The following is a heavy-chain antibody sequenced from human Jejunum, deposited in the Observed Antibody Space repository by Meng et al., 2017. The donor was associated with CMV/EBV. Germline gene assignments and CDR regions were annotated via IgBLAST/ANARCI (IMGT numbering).Heavy chain of an antibody. Sequence: VQLVESGGGVVLPGGSLSLSCVTSGFTFSRSGMHWVRQAPGKPLEWVSFIHYAWDSQYYADSVKGRFTISRDDSRNTVYLQMNSLTTEDTAVYYCAKNRDGIDSWGQGTLVTVSS. V-gene: IGHV3-30*02. CDR3: AKNRDGIDS. J-gene: IGHJ4*02. D-gene: IGHD2/OR15-2a*01. CDR2: IHYAWDSQ. CDR1: GFTFSRSG.